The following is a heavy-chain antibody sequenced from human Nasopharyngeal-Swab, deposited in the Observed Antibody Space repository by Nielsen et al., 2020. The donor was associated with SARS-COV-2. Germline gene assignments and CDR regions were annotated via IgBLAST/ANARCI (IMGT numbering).Heavy chain of an antibody. D-gene: IGHD3-9*01. V-gene: IGHV4-39*01. CDR2: IYYSGST. J-gene: IGHJ4*02. Sequence: PGKRLEWIGSIYYSGSTYYKPSLKSRVTISVDTSKNQFSLKLSSVTAADTAVYYCARHPLSYYDILTGYSTFDYWGQGTLVTVSS. CDR3: ARHPLSYYDILTGYSTFDY.